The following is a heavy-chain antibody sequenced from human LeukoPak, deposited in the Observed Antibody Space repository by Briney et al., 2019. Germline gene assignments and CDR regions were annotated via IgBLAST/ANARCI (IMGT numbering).Heavy chain of an antibody. D-gene: IGHD3-22*01. CDR3: ARDSPRIYDSSGYYYYYGMDV. Sequence: ASVKASCKASGYTFTSYGISWVRQAPGQGLEWMGWISAYNGNTNYAQKLQGRVTMTTDTSTSTAYMELRSLRSDDTAVYYCARDSPRIYDSSGYYYYYGMDVWGQGTTVTVSS. V-gene: IGHV1-18*01. J-gene: IGHJ6*02. CDR1: GYTFTSYG. CDR2: ISAYNGNT.